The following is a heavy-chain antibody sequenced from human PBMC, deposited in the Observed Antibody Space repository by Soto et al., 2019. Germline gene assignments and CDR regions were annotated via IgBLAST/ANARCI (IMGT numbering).Heavy chain of an antibody. V-gene: IGHV3-30*03. CDR1: GVTFGSYG. J-gene: IGHJ4*02. D-gene: IGHD5-18*01. CDR2: ISYDGSNK. CDR3: ARSGYSHGKTY. Sequence: PGGSLRLSWAASGVTFGSYGMRWVRQAPGKGLEWVAVISYDGSNKYYADSVKGRFTIFRDNSKNTLYLQMNSLRAEDTAVYYCARSGYSHGKTYWGQGTLVTVSS.